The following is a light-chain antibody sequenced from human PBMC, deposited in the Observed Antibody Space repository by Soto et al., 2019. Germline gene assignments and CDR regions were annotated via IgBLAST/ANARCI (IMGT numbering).Light chain of an antibody. J-gene: IGKJ1*01. CDR3: QQSFSTPPT. CDR2: AAS. CDR1: QSISSF. Sequence: DIQMTQSPSSLSASVGDRVTITCRASQSISSFLTWYQQKAGKAPKLLIYAASSLQSGVPSRFSGSGSGTDFTLTISSLQPEDFASYYCQQSFSTPPTFGQRTKVDIK. V-gene: IGKV1-39*01.